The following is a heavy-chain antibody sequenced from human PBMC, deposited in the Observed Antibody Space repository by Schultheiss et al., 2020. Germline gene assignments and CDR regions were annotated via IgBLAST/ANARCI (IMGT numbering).Heavy chain of an antibody. CDR3: AAARRLGELLLGDP. CDR2: IVVGSGNT. Sequence: SVKFSCKASGFTFTSSAMQWVRQARGQRLEWIGWIVVGSGNTNYAQKFQERVTITRDMSTSTAYMELSSLRSEDTAVYYCAAARRLGELLLGDPWGQGTLVTVSS. D-gene: IGHD1-26*01. CDR1: GFTFTSSA. J-gene: IGHJ5*02. V-gene: IGHV1-58*02.